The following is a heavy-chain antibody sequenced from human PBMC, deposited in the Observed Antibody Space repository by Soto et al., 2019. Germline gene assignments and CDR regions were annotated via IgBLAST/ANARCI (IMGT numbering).Heavy chain of an antibody. V-gene: IGHV4-34*01. D-gene: IGHD2-2*02. CDR3: ARWRIGYCSSTSCYIKDAFDI. Sequence: PSATLPLTCVVYGGSFSGYHWSRIRQPQGKGLGWIGEINHSGSTNYNPSLKSRVTRCLDTSQNQFSLKLRSVTAADTAVYYSARWRIGYCSSTSCYIKDAFDIWAQGTMVTVSS. J-gene: IGHJ3*02. CDR1: GGSFSGYH. CDR2: INHSGST.